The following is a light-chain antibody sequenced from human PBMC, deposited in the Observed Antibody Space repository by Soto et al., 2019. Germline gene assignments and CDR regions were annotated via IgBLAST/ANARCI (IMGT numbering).Light chain of an antibody. CDR3: QHLDSYPIT. V-gene: IGKV1-9*01. CDR1: QGISNY. CDR2: AAS. Sequence: DIQLTQSPSFLSASVGDRVTITCRASQGISNYVLWYQQKPGKAPKLLIYAASTLQSGVASRFSGSGSGTEFTLTIISLQPEDFAIYYCQHLDSYPITFGQWTRLEIK. J-gene: IGKJ5*01.